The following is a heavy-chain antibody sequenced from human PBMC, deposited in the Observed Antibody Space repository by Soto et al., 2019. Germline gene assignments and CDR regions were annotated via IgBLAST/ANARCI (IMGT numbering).Heavy chain of an antibody. Sequence: GGSLRLSCAASGFTFDDYAMHWVRQAPGKGLEWVSGISWNSGSIGYADSVKGRFTISRDNAKNSLYLQMNSLRAEDTALYYCAKDLKGDSSGYLFDAFDIWGQGTMVTVSS. CDR1: GFTFDDYA. D-gene: IGHD3-22*01. CDR3: AKDLKGDSSGYLFDAFDI. J-gene: IGHJ3*02. CDR2: ISWNSGSI. V-gene: IGHV3-9*01.